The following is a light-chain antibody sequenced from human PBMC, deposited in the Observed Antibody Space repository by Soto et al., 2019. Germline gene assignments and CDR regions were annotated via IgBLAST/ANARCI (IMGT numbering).Light chain of an antibody. CDR1: QSISNH. V-gene: IGKV1-39*01. J-gene: IGKJ1*01. CDR2: AAS. CDR3: QQSYSSPPT. Sequence: DIQMTQSPSSLSASVEDRVIITCRASQSISNHLNWYQQKPGKAPKLLIFAASSLQSGVPSRFSGSRSGPDFTLTTSSLQPEDFATYYCQQSYSSPPTFGQGTEVEIK.